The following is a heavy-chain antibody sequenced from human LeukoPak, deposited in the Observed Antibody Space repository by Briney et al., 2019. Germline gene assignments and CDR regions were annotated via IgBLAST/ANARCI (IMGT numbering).Heavy chain of an antibody. V-gene: IGHV1-18*01. CDR1: GYTFTSYG. Sequence: GASVKVSCKASGYTFTSYGISWVRQAPGQGLEWMGWISAYNGNTNYAQKLQGRVTMTTDTSTSTAYMELRSLRSDDTAVYYCARDLRLRGSGSYYNYWGQGTLVTVSS. CDR2: ISAYNGNT. J-gene: IGHJ4*02. D-gene: IGHD3-10*01. CDR3: ARDLRLRGSGSYYNY.